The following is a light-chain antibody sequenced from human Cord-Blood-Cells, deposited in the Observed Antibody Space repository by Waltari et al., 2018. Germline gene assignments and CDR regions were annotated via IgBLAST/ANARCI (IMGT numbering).Light chain of an antibody. V-gene: IGLV2-23*01. Sequence: QSALTQPASVSGSPGQXXXXXXXXTXXXXXXXXXXXXYQQHPGKAPKLMIYEGSKRPSGVSNRFSGSKSGNTASLTISGLQAEDEADYYCCSYAGSSTLWVFGGGTKLTVL. CDR3: CSYAGSSTLWV. CDR1: XXXXXXXXX. J-gene: IGLJ3*02. CDR2: EGS.